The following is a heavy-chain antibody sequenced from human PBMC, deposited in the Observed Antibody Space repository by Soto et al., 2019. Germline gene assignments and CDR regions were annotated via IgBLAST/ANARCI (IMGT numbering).Heavy chain of an antibody. CDR2: IYYSGST. V-gene: IGHV4-39*02. J-gene: IGHJ4*02. CDR3: LREEQGSFDY. Sequence: ETLSLTCTVSSGSNSSSSYYWDWIRQAPGKGLEWIGRIYYSGSTYYNPSLKSRITISVDTSKNQFSLKLSSVTAADTAVYYCLREEQGSFDYWGQGTLVTVSS. CDR1: SGSNSSSSYY.